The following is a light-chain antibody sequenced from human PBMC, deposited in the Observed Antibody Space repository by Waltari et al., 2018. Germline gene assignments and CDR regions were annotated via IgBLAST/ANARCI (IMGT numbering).Light chain of an antibody. CDR1: QSVSSY. V-gene: IGKV3-11*01. CDR2: DVF. J-gene: IGKJ4*01. CDR3: QQRSNWPLT. Sequence: ILLTQSPSTPSLSPVEIATPSCRASQSVSSYLVWYQQKPGQAPRLLIYDVFNRATGIPARFSGSGSGTDFTLTISSLEPEDFAVYYCQQRSNWPLTFGGGTKVESK.